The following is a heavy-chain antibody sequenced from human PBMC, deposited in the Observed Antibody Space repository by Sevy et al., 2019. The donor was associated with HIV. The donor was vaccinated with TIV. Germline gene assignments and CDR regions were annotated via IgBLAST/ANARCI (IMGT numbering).Heavy chain of an antibody. Sequence: GGSLRLSCAASGFAFSDHYVDRVRQAPGKGLEWVGRIRNRPNRYTTEYAASVEGSFTISRDDSRHSLYLQMNSLKTEDSAVYYCVRGPNCGVGGCQQISPYCLDVWGIGATVTVSS. D-gene: IGHD2-21*01. CDR1: GFAFSDHY. J-gene: IGHJ6*03. CDR2: IRNRPNRYTT. V-gene: IGHV3-72*01. CDR3: VRGPNCGVGGCQQISPYCLDV.